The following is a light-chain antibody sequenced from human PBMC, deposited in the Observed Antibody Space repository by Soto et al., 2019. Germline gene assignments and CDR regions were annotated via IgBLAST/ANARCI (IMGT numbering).Light chain of an antibody. CDR3: CSYAVIRGVV. J-gene: IGLJ2*01. Sequence: QSALTQPASVSGSPVQSITISCTGTSSDVGSYNLVSWYQQHPGKAHKLMIYEGSKRPSGVSKRFSGSKSGNTASLTISGLQAEDEGEYYCCSYAVIRGVVFGGETKLTVL. CDR1: SSDVGSYNL. V-gene: IGLV2-23*01. CDR2: EGS.